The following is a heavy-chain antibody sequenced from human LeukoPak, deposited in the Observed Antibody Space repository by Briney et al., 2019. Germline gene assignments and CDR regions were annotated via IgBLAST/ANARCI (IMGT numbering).Heavy chain of an antibody. V-gene: IGHV4-4*07. CDR3: ARSYNWNYYYYMDV. Sequence: SETLSLTCTVSGGSISDHHWSWIRQPAGKGLQWIGHIFSSGRTDYNPSLMSRVTMSVDTSKNQFSLKVNSVTAADTAVYYCARSYNWNYYYYMDVWGKGTTVTVSS. CDR1: GGSISDHH. D-gene: IGHD1-20*01. CDR2: IFSSGRT. J-gene: IGHJ6*03.